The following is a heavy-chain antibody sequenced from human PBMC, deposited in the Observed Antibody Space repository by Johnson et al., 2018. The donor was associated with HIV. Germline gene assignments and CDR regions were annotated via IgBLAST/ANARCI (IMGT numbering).Heavy chain of an antibody. Sequence: EVQLVESGGGLVQPGGSLRLSCAASGFTVSSNYMSWVRQAPGKGLEWVSVIYSGGSTGYADSVKGRFTISRDNSKNTLYLQMGSLRAEDMAVYYCAKGQYSSSPCAFDIWGQGTMVTVSS. CDR3: AKGQYSSSPCAFDI. J-gene: IGHJ3*02. CDR2: IYSGGST. CDR1: GFTVSSNY. V-gene: IGHV3-66*02. D-gene: IGHD6-6*01.